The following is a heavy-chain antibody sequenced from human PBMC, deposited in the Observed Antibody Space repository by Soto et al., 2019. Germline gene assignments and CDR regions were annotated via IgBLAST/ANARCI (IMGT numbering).Heavy chain of an antibody. D-gene: IGHD3-10*01. CDR2: IWSDGSNE. Sequence: QVQLVESGGGVVQPGRSLRLSCAASEFTFSRHGMHWVRQAPGKGLQWVGVIWSDGSNEVYADSVKGRFIISRDNSKNILYLQMTSLRAEDTAVYYCARERTFGDNKHNHMDVWGTGITVTVSS. CDR3: ARERTFGDNKHNHMDV. J-gene: IGHJ6*03. CDR1: EFTFSRHG. V-gene: IGHV3-33*01.